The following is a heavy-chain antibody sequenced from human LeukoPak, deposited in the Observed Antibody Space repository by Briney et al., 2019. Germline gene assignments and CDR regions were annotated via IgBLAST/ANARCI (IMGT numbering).Heavy chain of an antibody. D-gene: IGHD3-22*01. CDR2: ISGNGLGT. J-gene: IGHJ4*02. V-gene: IGHV3-23*01. Sequence: GGSLRLSCAASGFTFSRNAMNWIRQAPGKGLEWVAAISGNGLGTYYADSVKGRFNISRDNSRNTLYLQMNSLRIEDTAFYYCAKDANYLRSSGYLIPIDFWGQGTLVTVSS. CDR1: GFTFSRNA. CDR3: AKDANYLRSSGYLIPIDF.